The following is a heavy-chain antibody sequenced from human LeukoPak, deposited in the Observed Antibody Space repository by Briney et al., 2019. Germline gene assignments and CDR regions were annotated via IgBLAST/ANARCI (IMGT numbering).Heavy chain of an antibody. CDR2: IYYIGST. CDR3: ARAPLNHFDY. V-gene: IGHV4-59*01. D-gene: IGHD1-14*01. J-gene: IGHJ4*02. CDR1: GGSISSYY. Sequence: SETLSLTCTVSGGSISSYYWSWIRQPPGKGLEWIGYIYYIGSTNYNPSLKSRVTISVDTSKNQFSLKLSSVTAADTAVYYCARAPLNHFDYWGQGTLVTVSS.